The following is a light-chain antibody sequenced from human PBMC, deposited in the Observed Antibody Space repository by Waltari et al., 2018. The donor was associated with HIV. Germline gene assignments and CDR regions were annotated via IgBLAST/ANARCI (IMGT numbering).Light chain of an antibody. CDR3: ETWDSSLSAGV. J-gene: IGLJ3*02. V-gene: IGLV1-51*01. CDR1: SSNIGTYY. Sequence: QSVLTQPPSVSAAPGQKVTISCPGSSSNIGTYYVSWYQQLPGTAPKLLIYDNNKRPSGIPDRFAGSKSGTSATLGITGLQTGDEADYYCETWDSSLSAGVFGGGTKLTVL. CDR2: DNN.